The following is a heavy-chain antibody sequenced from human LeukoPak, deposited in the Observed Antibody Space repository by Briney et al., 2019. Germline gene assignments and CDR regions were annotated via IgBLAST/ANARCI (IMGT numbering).Heavy chain of an antibody. D-gene: IGHD5-24*01. J-gene: IGHJ4*02. CDR3: VKDDGWVQYAN. Sequence: QTGGSLRLSCAASGFTFSSYSMNWVRQAPGKGLEWVSGIRADAVTTYYADSVKGRLIISRDNSKNTVYLQMNSLSAEDAAVYYCVKDDGWVQYANWGQGTLVTVSS. V-gene: IGHV3-23*01. CDR2: IRADAVTT. CDR1: GFTFSSYS.